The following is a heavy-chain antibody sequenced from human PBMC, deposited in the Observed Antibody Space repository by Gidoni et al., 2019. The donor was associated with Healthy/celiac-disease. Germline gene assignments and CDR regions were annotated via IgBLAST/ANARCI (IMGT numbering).Heavy chain of an antibody. J-gene: IGHJ4*02. V-gene: IGHV3-48*03. D-gene: IGHD6-19*01. CDR1: GFPFSSYE. CDR3: ARDRDKVLAGPNFDY. Sequence: EVQLVESGGVLVQPGGSLRLSCAASGFPFSSYEMNWVRQAPGKGLEWVSYISSSGSTIYYADSVKGRFTISRDNAKNSLYLQMNSLRAEDTAVYYCARDRDKVLAGPNFDYWGQGTLVTVSS. CDR2: ISSSGSTI.